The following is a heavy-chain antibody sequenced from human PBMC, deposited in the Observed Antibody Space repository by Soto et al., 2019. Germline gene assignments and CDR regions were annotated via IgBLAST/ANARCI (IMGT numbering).Heavy chain of an antibody. J-gene: IGHJ4*02. CDR2: ISGSSGST. D-gene: IGHD3-10*01. CDR1: GFTFSSYA. Sequence: EVQLLESGGGLVQPGGSLRLSCAASGFTFSSYAMGWDRQAPGKGLEWVSAISGSSGSTYYADSVKGRFTISRDNSKNTLYLEMNSLRVEDTAVYYCAKGIGSSGSYPRFDSWGQGTLVTVSS. CDR3: AKGIGSSGSYPRFDS. V-gene: IGHV3-23*01.